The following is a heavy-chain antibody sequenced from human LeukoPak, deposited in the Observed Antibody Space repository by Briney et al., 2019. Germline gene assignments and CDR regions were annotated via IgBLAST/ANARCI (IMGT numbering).Heavy chain of an antibody. CDR3: AKDRGGIQLWSYQHYFDY. J-gene: IGHJ4*02. CDR2: ISWNSGSI. CDR1: GFTFDDYA. D-gene: IGHD5-18*01. Sequence: GRSLRLSCAASGFTFDDYAIHWVRQAPGKGLEWVSGISWNSGSIGYADSVKGRFTISRDNSKNSLYLQMNSLRTEDTALYYCAKDRGGIQLWSYQHYFDYWGQGTLVTVSS. V-gene: IGHV3-9*01.